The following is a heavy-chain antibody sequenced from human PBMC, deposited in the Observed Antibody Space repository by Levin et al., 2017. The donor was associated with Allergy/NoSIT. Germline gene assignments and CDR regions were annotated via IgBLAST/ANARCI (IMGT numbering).Heavy chain of an antibody. CDR3: ARKRYYYDRADNGWLDS. V-gene: IGHV3-7*04. Sequence: PGGSLRLSCAASGFNFSTYWMTWVRQAPGRGLEWVATIMQDGTKQYYVDSVTGRFTISRDNAKRSLFFQMNSLRVEDTAVYYCARKRYYYDRADNGWLDSWGQGAQVTVSS. CDR2: IMQDGTKQ. D-gene: IGHD3-22*01. J-gene: IGHJ5*01. CDR1: GFNFSTYW.